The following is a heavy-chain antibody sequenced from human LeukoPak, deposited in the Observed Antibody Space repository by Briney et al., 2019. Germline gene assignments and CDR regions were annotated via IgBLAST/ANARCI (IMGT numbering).Heavy chain of an antibody. V-gene: IGHV4-31*03. CDR2: IYYSGST. CDR1: GGSISSGGYY. D-gene: IGHD3-3*01. Sequence: TSETLSLTCTVSGGSISSGGYYWSWIRQHPGKGLEWIGYIYYSGSTYYNPSLKSRVTISVDTSKNQFSLKLSSVTAADTAVYYCARGGGFLEWSSFDYWGQGTLVTVSS. J-gene: IGHJ4*02. CDR3: ARGGGFLEWSSFDY.